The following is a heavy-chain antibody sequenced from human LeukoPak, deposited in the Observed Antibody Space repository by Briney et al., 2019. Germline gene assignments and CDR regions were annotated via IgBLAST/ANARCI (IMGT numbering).Heavy chain of an antibody. V-gene: IGHV3-66*01. CDR2: IYSGGST. J-gene: IGHJ3*02. CDR3: ASSSYSSGWWEDDAFDI. D-gene: IGHD6-19*01. Sequence: PGGSLRLSCAASGFTVSSNYMSWVRQAPGKGLEWVSVIYSGGSTYDADSVKGRFTISRDNSKNTLYLQMNSLRAEDTAVYYCASSSYSSGWWEDDAFDIWGQGTMVAVSS. CDR1: GFTVSSNY.